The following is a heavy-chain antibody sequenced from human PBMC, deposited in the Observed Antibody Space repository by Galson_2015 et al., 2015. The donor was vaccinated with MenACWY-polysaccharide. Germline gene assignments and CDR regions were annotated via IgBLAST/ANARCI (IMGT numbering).Heavy chain of an antibody. CDR1: GASISHNDNY. Sequence: LSLTCTVSGASISHNDNYWSWIRRPPGKGLEWIGYIHFTGRTFFNPSLKSRLTISVDTSKNQFSLKLTSVTAADTAIYYCARGFYDILTRYPKNFDYWGQGTLVTVSS. D-gene: IGHD3-9*01. V-gene: IGHV4-30-4*08. CDR3: ARGFYDILTRYPKNFDY. J-gene: IGHJ4*02. CDR2: IHFTGRT.